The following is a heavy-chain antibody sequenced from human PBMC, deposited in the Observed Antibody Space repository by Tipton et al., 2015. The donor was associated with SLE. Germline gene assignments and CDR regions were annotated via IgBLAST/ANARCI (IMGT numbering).Heavy chain of an antibody. D-gene: IGHD3-3*01. CDR1: GGSLSSVNYY. V-gene: IGHV4-39*07. Sequence: TPSLTCSVSGGSLSSVNYYWGWVRQPPGKGLEWIGSISYFGSTHYNPVLKSRVTISLDMSTNQFSLKVSSVTAADTAVYFCARGDFWSGLDYWGQGALVTVSS. CDR3: ARGDFWSGLDY. J-gene: IGHJ4*02. CDR2: ISYFGST.